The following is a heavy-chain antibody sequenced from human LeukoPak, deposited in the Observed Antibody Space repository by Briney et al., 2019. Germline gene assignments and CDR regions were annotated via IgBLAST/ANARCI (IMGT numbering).Heavy chain of an antibody. V-gene: IGHV4-39*01. Sequence: PSETLSLTCTVSGGSITSSSYFWSWIRQPPGKGLEWIGRISYSGITHYNPSLKSRVTISVDTSKVQFSLNLSSVTAADTAVYYCARGLGGYARAAFDIWGQGTMVTVSS. CDR1: GGSITSSSYF. CDR3: ARGLGGYARAAFDI. CDR2: ISYSGIT. D-gene: IGHD6-25*01. J-gene: IGHJ3*02.